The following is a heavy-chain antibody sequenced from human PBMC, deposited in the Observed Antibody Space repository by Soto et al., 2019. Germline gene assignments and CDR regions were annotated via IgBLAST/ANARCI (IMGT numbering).Heavy chain of an antibody. CDR3: TSGIYGSVGMGG. D-gene: IGHD3-10*01. Sequence: EVQLVESGGGLVKPGGSLRLSCAASGFSFGNTWMNWVRQPPGKGLEWVGRIKREIDGGTTEYAEHVQGRFSITRDDSKNTLYLEMNSLKAKDAAVYYCTSGIYGSVGMGGWGQGTTVTVSS. V-gene: IGHV3-15*07. CDR1: GFSFGNTW. J-gene: IGHJ6*02. CDR2: IKREIDGGTT.